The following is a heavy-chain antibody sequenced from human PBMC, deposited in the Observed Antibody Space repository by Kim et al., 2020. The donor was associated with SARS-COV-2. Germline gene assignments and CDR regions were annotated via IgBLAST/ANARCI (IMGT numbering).Heavy chain of an antibody. V-gene: IGHV3-30*04. CDR1: GFTFSTYA. J-gene: IGHJ4*02. CDR3: ARDPLFQYYFDY. D-gene: IGHD2-21*01. CDR2: MSYDGSNK. Sequence: GGSLRLSCAASGFTFSTYAMHWVRQAPGKGLEWVAVMSYDGSNKYYGDSVKGRFTISRDNSKNTLYLQMNSPRADDTAVYYCARDPLFQYYFDYWGQGTLVTVSS.